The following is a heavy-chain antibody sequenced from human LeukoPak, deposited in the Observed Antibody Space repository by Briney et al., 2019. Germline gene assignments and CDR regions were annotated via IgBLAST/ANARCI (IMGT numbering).Heavy chain of an antibody. CDR1: GGSISSYY. D-gene: IGHD3-22*01. CDR3: ARHSAYYDY. J-gene: IGHJ4*02. V-gene: IGHV4-59*08. Sequence: SETLSLTCTVSGGSISSYYWSWIRQPPGKRLEWIGYIYYSGSTNYNPSLKSRVTISVDTSKNQLSLKLKSVTAADTAVYYCARHSAYYDYWGQGTLVTVSS. CDR2: IYYSGST.